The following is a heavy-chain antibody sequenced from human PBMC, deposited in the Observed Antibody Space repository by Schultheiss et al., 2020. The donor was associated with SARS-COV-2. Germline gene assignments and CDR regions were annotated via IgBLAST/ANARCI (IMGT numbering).Heavy chain of an antibody. J-gene: IGHJ6*02. V-gene: IGHV4-59*04. CDR1: GGSISSYY. Sequence: SQTLSLTCTVSGGSISSYYWNWIRQPAGKRLEWIGYIYHSGSTYYNPSLKSRVTISVDTSKNQFSLKLSSVTAADTAVYYCARATTVTTFFYDYYGMDVWGQGTTVTVSS. D-gene: IGHD4-11*01. CDR2: IYHSGST. CDR3: ARATTVTTFFYDYYGMDV.